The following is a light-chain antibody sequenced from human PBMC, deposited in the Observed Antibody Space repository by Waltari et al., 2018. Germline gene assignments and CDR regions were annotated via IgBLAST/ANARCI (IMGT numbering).Light chain of an antibody. J-gene: IGKJ2*01. CDR1: QSVLYSSNNKNY. CDR2: WAS. Sequence: DIVMTQSPDSLAVSLGERATINCQSSQSVLYSSNNKNYLAWYPQKPGQPPKLLIYWASTRESGVPDRFSGRGSGTDFTLTISSLQAEDVAVYYCQQYYSTPPYTFGQGTKLEIK. CDR3: QQYYSTPPYT. V-gene: IGKV4-1*01.